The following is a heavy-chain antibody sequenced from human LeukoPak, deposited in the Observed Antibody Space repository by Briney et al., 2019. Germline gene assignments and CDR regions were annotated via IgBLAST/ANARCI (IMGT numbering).Heavy chain of an antibody. CDR2: ISGSGGST. V-gene: IGHV3-23*01. CDR1: GFSFSSYA. Sequence: GGSLRLSCAASGFSFSSYAMSWVRQAPGKGLEWVSGISGSGGSTYYADSVKGRFSISRDNTKNTLYLQMNSLRVEDTAVYYCARGRPHGNDYWGQGTLVTVSS. CDR3: ARGRPHGNDY. D-gene: IGHD4-23*01. J-gene: IGHJ4*02.